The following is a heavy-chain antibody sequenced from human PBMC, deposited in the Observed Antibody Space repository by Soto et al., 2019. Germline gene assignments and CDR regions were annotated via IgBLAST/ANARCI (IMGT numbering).Heavy chain of an antibody. D-gene: IGHD3-10*01. V-gene: IGHV1-2*02. CDR3: ARMAASGSLNWFDP. Sequence: ASAKACCKASGVCFAGSYLQSPRQATGQGLEWMGWINAHSGGNTGYAHKFQDRVTMTRNISISTAYMELSRLGSDDTAIYYCARMAASGSLNWFDPWGQGTLVTVSS. CDR2: INAHSGGNT. J-gene: IGHJ5*02. CDR1: GVCFAGSY.